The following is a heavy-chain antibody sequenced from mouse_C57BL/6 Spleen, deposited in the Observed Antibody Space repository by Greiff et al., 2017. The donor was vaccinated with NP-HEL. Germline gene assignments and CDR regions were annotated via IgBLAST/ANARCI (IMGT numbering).Heavy chain of an antibody. CDR2: IDPETGGT. J-gene: IGHJ4*01. CDR3: TRSNYDYEGGAMDY. V-gene: IGHV1-15*01. D-gene: IGHD2-4*01. CDR1: GYTFTDYE. Sequence: QVQLQQSGAELVRPGASVTLSCKASGYTFTDYEMHWVKQTPVHGLEWIGAIDPETGGTAYNQKFKGKAILTADKSSSTAYMELRSLTSEDSAVYYCTRSNYDYEGGAMDYWGQGTSVTVSS.